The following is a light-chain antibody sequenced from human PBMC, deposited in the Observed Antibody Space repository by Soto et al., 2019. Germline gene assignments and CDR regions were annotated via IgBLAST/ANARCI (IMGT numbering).Light chain of an antibody. J-gene: IGKJ1*01. CDR1: QSISSW. Sequence: DIQMTQSPSTLSASVGDRVTITCRASQSISSWLAWYQQKPGKAPKLLIYKASSLASGVPTRFSGSGSGTEFTLTISSRKPDDFETYYCQQYNSYWTFGQGTKVEIK. CDR3: QQYNSYWT. CDR2: KAS. V-gene: IGKV1-5*03.